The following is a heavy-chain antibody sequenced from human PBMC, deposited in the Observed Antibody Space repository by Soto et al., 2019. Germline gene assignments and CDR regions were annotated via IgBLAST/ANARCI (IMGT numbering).Heavy chain of an antibody. CDR1: GGSISYY. J-gene: IGHJ4*02. Sequence: SETLSLTCTVSGGSISYYWGWIRQPPGKGLEWIGTIYYSGSTYYNPSLKSRVTISVDTSKNQFSLKLSSVTAADTAVYYCARHSGYGPQIDYWGQGTLVTVSS. V-gene: IGHV4-39*01. CDR2: IYYSGST. D-gene: IGHD5-12*01. CDR3: ARHSGYGPQIDY.